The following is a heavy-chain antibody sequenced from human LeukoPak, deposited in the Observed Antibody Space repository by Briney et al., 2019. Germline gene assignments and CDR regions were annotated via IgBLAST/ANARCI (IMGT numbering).Heavy chain of an antibody. J-gene: IGHJ6*03. CDR3: ATSFFGRYSSSWYYMDV. V-gene: IGHV1-24*01. CDR2: FDPEDGET. D-gene: IGHD6-13*01. CDR1: GYTLTELS. Sequence: ASVKVSCKVSGYTLTELSMHWVRQAPGKGLERMGGFDPEDGETIYAQKFQGRVTMTEDTSTDTAYMELSSLRSEDTAVYYCATSFFGRYSSSWYYMDVWGKGTTVTVSS.